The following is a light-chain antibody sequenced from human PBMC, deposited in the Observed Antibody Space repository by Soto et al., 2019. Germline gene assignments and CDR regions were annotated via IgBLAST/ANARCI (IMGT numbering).Light chain of an antibody. CDR1: QSVSNNY. V-gene: IGKV3-20*01. Sequence: VLTQSPLPLSLSPGERATLSFRASQSVSNNYLAWYQQKPGHAPRLLISAASNRASGIPHRFSGSGSGTEFTLIISSLQSEDSAVYYCQQYNSSLCTFGQGTKVDIK. CDR2: AAS. CDR3: QQYNSSLCT. J-gene: IGKJ1*01.